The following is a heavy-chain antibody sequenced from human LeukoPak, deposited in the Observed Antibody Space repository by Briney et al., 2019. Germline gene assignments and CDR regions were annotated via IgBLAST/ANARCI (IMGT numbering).Heavy chain of an antibody. J-gene: IGHJ6*02. Sequence: GRSLRLSCTASGFTFGDHAMSWVRQAPGKGLEWVGFIRSKSYGGTTEYAASVKGRFTISRDDSKSIAYLQMNSLKTEDTAVYYCTRGPTQLWFYYGMGVWGQGTTVTVSS. CDR1: GFTFGDHA. CDR2: IRSKSYGGTT. CDR3: TRGPTQLWFYYGMGV. V-gene: IGHV3-49*04. D-gene: IGHD5-18*01.